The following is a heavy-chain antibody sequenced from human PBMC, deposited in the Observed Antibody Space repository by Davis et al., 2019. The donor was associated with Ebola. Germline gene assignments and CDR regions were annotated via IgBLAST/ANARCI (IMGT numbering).Heavy chain of an antibody. V-gene: IGHV1-3*01. J-gene: IGHJ6*02. CDR3: ARGIAARSGYYYYGMDV. D-gene: IGHD6-6*01. CDR2: INAGNGNT. Sequence: AASVKVSCKASGYTFSTYAMHWVRQAPGQRLEWMGWINAGNGNTKYSQKFQGRVTITADKSTSTAYMELSSLRSEDTAVYYCARGIAARSGYYYYGMDVWGQGTTVTVSS. CDR1: GYTFSTYA.